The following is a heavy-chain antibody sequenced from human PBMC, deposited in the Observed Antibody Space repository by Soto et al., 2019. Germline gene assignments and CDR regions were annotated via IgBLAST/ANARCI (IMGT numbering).Heavy chain of an antibody. D-gene: IGHD3-22*01. J-gene: IGHJ4*02. CDR3: AKSRYYYDSSGPFDY. Sequence: QMQLVESGGGVVQPGRSLRLSCAASGFTFSSYGMHWVRQAPGKGLEWVAVISYDGSNKYYADSVKGRFTISRDNSKNTLYLQMNSLRAEDTAVYYCAKSRYYYDSSGPFDYWGQGTLVTVSS. CDR2: ISYDGSNK. CDR1: GFTFSSYG. V-gene: IGHV3-30*18.